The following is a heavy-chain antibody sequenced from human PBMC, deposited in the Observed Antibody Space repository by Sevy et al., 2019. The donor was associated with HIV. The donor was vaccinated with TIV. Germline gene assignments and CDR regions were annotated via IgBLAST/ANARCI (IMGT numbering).Heavy chain of an antibody. J-gene: IGHJ4*02. D-gene: IGHD6-6*01. CDR2: ISSSSSYI. V-gene: IGHV3-21*01. Sequence: GSLRLSCAASGFTFSSYSMNWVHQAPGKGLEWVSSISSSSSYIYYADSVKGRFTISRDNAKNSLYLQMNSLRAEDTAVYYCARGVDSSSEYYFDYWGQGTLVTVSS. CDR3: ARGVDSSSEYYFDY. CDR1: GFTFSSYS.